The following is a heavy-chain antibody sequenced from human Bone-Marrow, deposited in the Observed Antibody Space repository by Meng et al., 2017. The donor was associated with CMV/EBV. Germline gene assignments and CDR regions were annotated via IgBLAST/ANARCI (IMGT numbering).Heavy chain of an antibody. CDR1: GFTFSPYW. CDR3: ARRYDFWSAAYGMDV. CDR2: ISSSDGTI. V-gene: IGHV3-48*04. Sequence: GGSLRLSCAASGFTFSPYWMSWVRQAPGEGLEWVAYISSSDGTIKYADFVKGRFTISRDNAKNSLYLQMNSLRAEDTAVYYCARRYDFWSAAYGMDVWGQGTTVTVSS. J-gene: IGHJ6*01. D-gene: IGHD3-3*01.